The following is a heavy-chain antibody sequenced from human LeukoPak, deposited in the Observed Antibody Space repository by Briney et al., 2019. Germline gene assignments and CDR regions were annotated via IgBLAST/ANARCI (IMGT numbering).Heavy chain of an antibody. J-gene: IGHJ6*03. CDR2: NYWDDDK. V-gene: IGHV2-5*02. D-gene: IGHD3-16*01. CDR1: GFSASTSGVG. CDR3: THRHGGDYYYYYFMDV. Sequence: SGPTLVKPTQTLTLTCTFSGFSASTSGVGVGWIRQPPGKALEWHAINYWDDDKRYSPSLKSRLTITKDTSKNQVVLRMTNMDPVDTGTYYCTHRHGGDYYYYYFMDVWGQGTTVTVSS.